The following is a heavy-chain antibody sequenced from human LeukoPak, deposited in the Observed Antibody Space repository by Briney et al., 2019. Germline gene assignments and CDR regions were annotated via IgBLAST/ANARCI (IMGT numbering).Heavy chain of an antibody. V-gene: IGHV4-30-2*01. CDR2: IYHSGST. D-gene: IGHD3-22*01. CDR1: GGSISSGGYS. J-gene: IGHJ3*02. CDR3: ATQWFYDSSGYLSGAFDI. Sequence: SETLSLTCAVSGGSISSGGYSWSWLRQPPGKGLEWIGYIYHSGSTYYNPPLKSRVTISVDRSKNQFSLKLSSVTAADTAVYYCATQWFYDSSGYLSGAFDIWGQGTMVTVSS.